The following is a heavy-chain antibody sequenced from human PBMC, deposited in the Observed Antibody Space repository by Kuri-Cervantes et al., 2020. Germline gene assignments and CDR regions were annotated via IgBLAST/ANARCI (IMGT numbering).Heavy chain of an antibody. CDR1: GFTFDDYG. CDR2: RNRNGGRK. J-gene: IGHJ4*02. D-gene: IGHD3-22*01. V-gene: IGHV3-20*04. CDR3: ARYAYYDTRHEDY. Sequence: GEALKISCAASGFTFDDYGMSWDRQAPGKGLEWGSGRNRNGGRKGYADSVKGRFTISRGNDKNSLYLQMNRLRAEDTALYYCARYAYYDTRHEDYWGQGTLVTVSS.